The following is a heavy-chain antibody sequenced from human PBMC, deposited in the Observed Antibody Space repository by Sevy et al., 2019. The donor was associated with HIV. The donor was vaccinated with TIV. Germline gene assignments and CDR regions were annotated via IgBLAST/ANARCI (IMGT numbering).Heavy chain of an antibody. Sequence: SETLSLTCTVSGGSISSYYWSWIRQPPGKGLEWIGYIYYSGSTNYNPSLKSRVTISVDTSKNQFSLKLSSVTAADTAVYYCARARGGWYGGFDYWGQGTLVTVSS. J-gene: IGHJ4*02. CDR1: GGSISSYY. V-gene: IGHV4-59*01. CDR2: IYYSGST. CDR3: ARARGGWYGGFDY. D-gene: IGHD6-19*01.